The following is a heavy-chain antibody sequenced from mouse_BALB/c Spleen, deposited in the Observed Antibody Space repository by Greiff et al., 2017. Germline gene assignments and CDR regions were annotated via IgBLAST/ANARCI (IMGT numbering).Heavy chain of an antibody. CDR3: ARDWNYDYDGAMDY. Sequence: EVQLQESGGGLVKPGGSLKLSCAASGFTFSDYYMYWVRQTPEKRLEWVATISDGGSYTYYPDSVKGRFTISRDNAKNNLYLQMSSLKSEDTAMYYCARDWNYDYDGAMDYWGQGTSVTVSS. V-gene: IGHV5-4*02. D-gene: IGHD2-4*01. J-gene: IGHJ4*01. CDR2: ISDGGSYT. CDR1: GFTFSDYY.